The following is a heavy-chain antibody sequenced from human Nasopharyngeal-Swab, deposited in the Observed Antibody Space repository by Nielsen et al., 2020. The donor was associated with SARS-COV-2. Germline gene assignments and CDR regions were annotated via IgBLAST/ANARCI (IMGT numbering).Heavy chain of an antibody. CDR3: ARDGEVTSGVDP. CDR2: INPNSGGT. D-gene: IGHD4-17*01. V-gene: IGHV1-2*02. CDR1: GYTFTGYS. Sequence: ASAKVSCKASGYTFTGYSMHWVRQAPGQGLEWMGWINPNSGGTNYAQKFQGRVTMTRDTSISTAYMELSRLRSDDTAVYYCARDGEVTSGVDPWGQGTLVTVSS. J-gene: IGHJ5*02.